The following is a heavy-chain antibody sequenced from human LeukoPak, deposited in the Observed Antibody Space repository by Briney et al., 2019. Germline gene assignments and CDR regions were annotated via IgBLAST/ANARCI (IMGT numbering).Heavy chain of an antibody. V-gene: IGHV3-33*01. CDR2: IWYDGSNK. CDR1: GFTFSSYG. D-gene: IGHD5-24*01. CDR3: ASGGYNHWGDY. Sequence: GGSLRLSCAASGFTFSSYGMHWVRKAPGKGLEWVAVIWYDGSNKYYADSVKGRFTISRDNSKNTLYLQMNSLRAEDTAVYYCASGGYNHWGDYWGQGTLVTVSS. J-gene: IGHJ4*02.